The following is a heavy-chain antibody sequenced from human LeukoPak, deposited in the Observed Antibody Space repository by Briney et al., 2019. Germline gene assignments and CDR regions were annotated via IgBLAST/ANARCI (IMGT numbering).Heavy chain of an antibody. V-gene: IGHV1-18*01. CDR3: AVSGYYDSSGYAADI. D-gene: IGHD3-22*01. J-gene: IGHJ3*02. CDR2: ISAYNGNT. CDR1: GYTFTSYG. Sequence: ASVKVSCKASGYTFTSYGISWVRQAPGQGLEWMGWISAYNGNTNYAQKLQGRVTMTTDTSTSTAYMELRSLRSDDTAVYYCAVSGYYDSSGYAADIWGQGTMVTVSS.